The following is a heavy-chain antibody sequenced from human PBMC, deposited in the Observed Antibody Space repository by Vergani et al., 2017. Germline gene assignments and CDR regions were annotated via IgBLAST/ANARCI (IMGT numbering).Heavy chain of an antibody. D-gene: IGHD5-24*01. V-gene: IGHV3-23*01. CDR1: GFIFSSYA. J-gene: IGHJ4*02. Sequence: EVQLLESGGGLVQPGGSLRLSCAASGFIFSSYAMSWVRQAPGKGLEWVSAISNTGGSTYYADSVKGRFTISRDNSKNTLHLQMNSLRAEDTAVYYCAKDQQERRDGYIPFDYWGQGTLVTVSS. CDR3: AKDQQERRDGYIPFDY. CDR2: ISNTGGST.